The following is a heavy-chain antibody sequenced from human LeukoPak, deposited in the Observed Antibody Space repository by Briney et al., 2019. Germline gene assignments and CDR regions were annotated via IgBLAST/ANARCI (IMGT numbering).Heavy chain of an antibody. CDR1: GFTFTGYF. CDR3: TRDGFSGAAFDY. CDR2: MHPNNGGT. D-gene: IGHD7-27*01. Sequence: APVKVSCKASGFTFTGYFIHWVRQAPGQGLEWMGWMHPNNGGTKYAQKFQGRVTMTRDTSINTDYMELSRLRSDDTALYYCTRDGFSGAAFDYWGQGTLVTVSS. V-gene: IGHV1-2*02. J-gene: IGHJ4*02.